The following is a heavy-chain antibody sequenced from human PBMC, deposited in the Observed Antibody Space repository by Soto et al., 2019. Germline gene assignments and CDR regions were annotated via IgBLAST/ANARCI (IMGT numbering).Heavy chain of an antibody. CDR3: ARDIGSYAYGEGY. Sequence: LSLTCSVSGGSINSYWWSWIRQPAGKGLEWIGRVYSSGTTDYNPSLNSRATLSVETSKNQFSLKLSSVTAADTAVYYCARDIGSYAYGEGYWGQGIQVTVSS. V-gene: IGHV4-4*07. D-gene: IGHD3-10*01. CDR2: VYSSGTT. CDR1: GGSINSYW. J-gene: IGHJ4*02.